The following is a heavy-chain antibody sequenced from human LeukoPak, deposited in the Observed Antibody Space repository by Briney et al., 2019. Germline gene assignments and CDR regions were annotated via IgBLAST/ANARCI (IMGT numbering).Heavy chain of an antibody. V-gene: IGHV3-9*01. CDR1: GFTFDDYA. CDR2: ISWNSGSI. CDR3: AKGYSSGWLAFDY. J-gene: IGHJ4*02. D-gene: IGHD6-19*01. Sequence: QSGGSLRLSCAASGFTFDDYAMHWVRQAPGKGLEWVSGISWNSGSIGYADSVKGRFTISRDNAKNSLYLQMNSLRAEDTALYYCAKGYSSGWLAFDYWGQGTLVTVSS.